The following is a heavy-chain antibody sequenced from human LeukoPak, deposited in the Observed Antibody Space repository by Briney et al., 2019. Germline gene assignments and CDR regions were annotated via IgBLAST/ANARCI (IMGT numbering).Heavy chain of an antibody. V-gene: IGHV1-69*13. D-gene: IGHD3-3*01. J-gene: IGHJ5*02. CDR1: GYTFTGYY. CDR3: ASDPTGRFLEGT. Sequence: ASVKVSCKASGYTFTGYYMHWVRQAPGQGLEWMGWIIPIFGTANYAQKFQGRVTITADESTSTAYMELSSLRSEDTAVYYCASDPTGRFLEGTWGQGTLVTVSS. CDR2: IIPIFGTA.